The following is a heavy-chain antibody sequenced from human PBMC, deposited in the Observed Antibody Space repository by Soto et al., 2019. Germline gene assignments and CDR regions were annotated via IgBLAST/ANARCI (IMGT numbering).Heavy chain of an antibody. CDR2: IYHSGST. J-gene: IGHJ4*02. Sequence: KPSETLSLTCAVSGGSISSGGYSWSWIRQPPGKGLEWIGYIYHSGSTYYNPSLKSRVTISVDRSKNQFSLKLSSVTAADTAVYYWAWASTTVTTLDDSGQGTLVTVSS. CDR3: AWASTTVTTLDD. V-gene: IGHV4-30-2*01. D-gene: IGHD4-17*01. CDR1: GGSISSGGYS.